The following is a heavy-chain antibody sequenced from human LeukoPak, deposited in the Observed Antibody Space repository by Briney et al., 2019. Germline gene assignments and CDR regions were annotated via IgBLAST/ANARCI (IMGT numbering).Heavy chain of an antibody. CDR1: GGSINSYY. J-gene: IGHJ6*03. CDR3: ARILECSGGSCYSGYYCFYMDV. V-gene: IGHV4-59*01. Sequence: SETLSLTCTVSGGSINSYYWSWIRQPPGKGLEWIGYIYYSGSTNYNPSLKSRVTISVDTSKNQFSLKLSSVTAADTAVYYCARILECSGGSCYSGYYCFYMDVWGKGTTVTVSS. D-gene: IGHD2-15*01. CDR2: IYYSGST.